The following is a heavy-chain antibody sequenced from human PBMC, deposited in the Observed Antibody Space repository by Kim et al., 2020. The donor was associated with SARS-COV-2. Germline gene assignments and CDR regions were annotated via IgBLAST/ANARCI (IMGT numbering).Heavy chain of an antibody. CDR2: IWYDGSNK. CDR3: AKAISDSSGWYYFDY. D-gene: IGHD6-19*01. J-gene: IGHJ4*02. CDR1: GFTFSSYG. V-gene: IGHV3-33*06. Sequence: GGSLRLSCAASGFTFSSYGMHWVRQAPGKGLEWVAVIWYDGSNKYYADSVKGRFTISRDNSKNTLYLQMNSLRAEDTAVYYCAKAISDSSGWYYFDYWGQGTLVTVSS.